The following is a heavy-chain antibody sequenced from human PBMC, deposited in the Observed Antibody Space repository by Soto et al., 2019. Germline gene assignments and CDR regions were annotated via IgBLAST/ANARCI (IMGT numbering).Heavy chain of an antibody. CDR3: AKEGIGQDYFDF. CDR2: ISGSGGST. Sequence: PGGSLRLSCAASGFTFSSYAMSWVRQAPGKGLEWVSAISGSGGSTYYADSVKGRFTISRDNSKNTRYLQMNGLRAEDTAGDYCAKEGIGQDYFDFWSQGTLVSGSA. J-gene: IGHJ4*02. CDR1: GFTFSSYA. V-gene: IGHV3-23*01.